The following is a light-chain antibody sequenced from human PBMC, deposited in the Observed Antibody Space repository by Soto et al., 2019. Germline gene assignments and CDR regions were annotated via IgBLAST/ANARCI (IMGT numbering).Light chain of an antibody. V-gene: IGLV1-40*01. Sequence: QSALTQPPSVSGAPGQRVTISCTGSSSDIGAGYDVHWYQQFPGTAPKLLIYGNSNRPSGVPDRFSGSKSGTSASLAITGLQAEDEADYYCQSYDSRLTGWGMFGGGTQLTVL. CDR3: QSYDSRLTGWGM. CDR1: SSDIGAGYD. CDR2: GNS. J-gene: IGLJ3*02.